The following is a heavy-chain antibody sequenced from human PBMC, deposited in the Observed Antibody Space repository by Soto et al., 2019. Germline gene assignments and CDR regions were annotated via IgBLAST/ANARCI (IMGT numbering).Heavy chain of an antibody. CDR1: GGSISSSNW. J-gene: IGHJ6*02. V-gene: IGHV4-4*02. Sequence: PSETLSLTCAVSGGSISSSNWWSWVRQPPGKGLEWIGEIYHSGSTNYNPSLKSRVTISVDKSKNQFSLKLSSVTAADTAVYYCARDRGIVVVPAAITLDYYYGMDVWGHGTTVTVS. D-gene: IGHD2-2*02. CDR3: ARDRGIVVVPAAITLDYYYGMDV. CDR2: IYHSGST.